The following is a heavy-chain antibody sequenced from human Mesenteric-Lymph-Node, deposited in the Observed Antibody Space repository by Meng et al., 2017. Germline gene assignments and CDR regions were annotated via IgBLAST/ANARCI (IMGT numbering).Heavy chain of an antibody. Sequence: GESLKISCKGSGYTFGNFWIGWVRQMPGKGLELMGIIFPGDSDTRYSPSFQGQVTISADKSISTAYLQWSSLQASDTAIYYCARNPSYFDDWGQGTLVTVSS. CDR2: IFPGDSDT. CDR3: ARNPSYFDD. J-gene: IGHJ4*02. CDR1: GYTFGNFW. V-gene: IGHV5-51*01.